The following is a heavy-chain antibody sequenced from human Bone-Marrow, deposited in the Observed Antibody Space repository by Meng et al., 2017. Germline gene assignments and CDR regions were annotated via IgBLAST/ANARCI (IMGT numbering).Heavy chain of an antibody. CDR3: ASLYGVVGASWFDP. J-gene: IGHJ5*02. D-gene: IGHD1-26*01. V-gene: IGHV4-31*03. CDR1: GGSISSGGYY. CDR2: IYYSGST. Sequence: QVRLRQSAPGTVNPSQTLSLTCTVSGGSISSGGYYWNWIRQHPGKGLEWIGYIYYSGSTYYNPSLKSRITISVDTSKNHFSLKLSSVTAADTAVYYCASLYGVVGASWFDPWGQGTLVTVSS.